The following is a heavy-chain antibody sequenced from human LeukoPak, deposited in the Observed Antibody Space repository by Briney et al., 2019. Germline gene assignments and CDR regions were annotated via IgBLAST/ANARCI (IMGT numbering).Heavy chain of an antibody. V-gene: IGHV3-30*04. CDR1: GFTFSSYA. J-gene: IGHJ6*02. Sequence: GGSLRLSCAASGFTFSSYAMHWVRQAPGKGLEWVAVISYDGSNKYYADSVKGRFTISRDNSKNTLYLQMNSLRAEDTAVYYCARVRYCSSTSCYWGLISSYYYYGMDVWGQGTTVTVSS. D-gene: IGHD2-2*01. CDR3: ARVRYCSSTSCYWGLISSYYYYGMDV. CDR2: ISYDGSNK.